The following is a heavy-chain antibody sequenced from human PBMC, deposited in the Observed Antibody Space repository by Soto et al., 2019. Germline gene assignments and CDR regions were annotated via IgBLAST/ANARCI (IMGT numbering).Heavy chain of an antibody. V-gene: IGHV3-30*18. J-gene: IGHJ4*02. CDR3: AKDYNWALSY. D-gene: IGHD1-20*01. CDR2: ISYDGSNK. CDR1: GFTFSSYG. Sequence: QVQLVESGGGVVQPGRSLRLSCAASGFTFSSYGVHWVRQAPGKGLEWVAVISYDGSNKYYADSVKGRFTISRDNSKNTLYLQMNSLRAEDTAVYYCAKDYNWALSYWGQGTLVTVSS.